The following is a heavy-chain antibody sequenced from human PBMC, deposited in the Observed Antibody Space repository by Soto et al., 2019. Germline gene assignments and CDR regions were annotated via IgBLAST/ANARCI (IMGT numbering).Heavy chain of an antibody. J-gene: IGHJ6*02. CDR2: IIPIFGTA. V-gene: IGHV1-69*01. CDR3: ASPLPDIVVVVAAMRYDYGMDV. Sequence: QVQLVQSGAEVKKPGSSVKVSCKASGGTFSSYAISWVRQAPGQGLEWMGGIIPIFGTANYAQKFQGRVTITADESTSTAYRELSSLRSEDTAVYYGASPLPDIVVVVAAMRYDYGMDVWGQGTTVTVSS. D-gene: IGHD2-15*01. CDR1: GGTFSSYA.